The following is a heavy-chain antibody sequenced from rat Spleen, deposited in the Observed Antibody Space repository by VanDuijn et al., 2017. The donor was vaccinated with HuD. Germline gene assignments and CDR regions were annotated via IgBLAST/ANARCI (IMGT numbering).Heavy chain of an antibody. Sequence: EVQLVESGGGLVQPGRSLKLSCAASGFTFSDYAMNWIRQAPTKGLEWVASISPTGGSTHYRDSVKGRFTISRDNAESTLYLQMDSLRSEDTATYYCARHRPPFDYWGQGVMVTVSS. V-gene: IGHV5-19*01. J-gene: IGHJ2*01. CDR2: ISPTGGST. D-gene: IGHD1-9*01. CDR1: GFTFSDYA. CDR3: ARHRPPFDY.